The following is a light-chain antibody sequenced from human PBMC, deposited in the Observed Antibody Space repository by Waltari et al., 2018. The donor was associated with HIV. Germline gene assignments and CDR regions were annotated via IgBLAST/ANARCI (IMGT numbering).Light chain of an antibody. J-gene: IGLJ2*01. CDR1: SGHSNYA. CDR2: LNSDGNH. CDR3: QTWATGSRVV. V-gene: IGLV4-69*01. Sequence: QLVLTQSPSASASLGASVKLTCTLSSGHSNYAIAWHQQHPEKGPRYLMKLNSDGNHLKGYWIPALFSGSSSGAERYLPISSLQSEDEADYYCQTWATGSRVVFGGGTKLTVL.